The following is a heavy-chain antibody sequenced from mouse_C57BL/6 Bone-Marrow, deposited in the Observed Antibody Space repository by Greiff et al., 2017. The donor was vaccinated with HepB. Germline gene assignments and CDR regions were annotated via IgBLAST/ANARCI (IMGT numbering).Heavy chain of an antibody. V-gene: IGHV5-4*01. CDR3: ARDPLYVDY. Sequence: EVQGVESGGGLVKPGGSLKLSCAASGFTFSSYAMSWVRQTPEKRLEWVATISDGGSYTYYPDYVKGRFTISRDNAKNNRYLQMSHLKSEDTAMYYCARDPLYVDYWGQGTTLTVSS. CDR1: GFTFSSYA. J-gene: IGHJ2*01. CDR2: ISDGGSYT. D-gene: IGHD2-3*01.